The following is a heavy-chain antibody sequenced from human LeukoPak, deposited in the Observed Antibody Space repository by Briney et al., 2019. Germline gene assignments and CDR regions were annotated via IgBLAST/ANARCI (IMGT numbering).Heavy chain of an antibody. J-gene: IGHJ4*02. CDR3: ARDLGTDYFDY. V-gene: IGHV4-59*12. Sequence: PSETLSLTCTVSGGSISSYYWSWIRQPPGKGLEWIGYIYYSGSTNYNPSLKSRVTMSVDTSKNQFSLKLSSVTAADTAVYYCARDLGTDYFDYWGQGTLVTVSS. D-gene: IGHD3-16*01. CDR1: GGSISSYY. CDR2: IYYSGST.